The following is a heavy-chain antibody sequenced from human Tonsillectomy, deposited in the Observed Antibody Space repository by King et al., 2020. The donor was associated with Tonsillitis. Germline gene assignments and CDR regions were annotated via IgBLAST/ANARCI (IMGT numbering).Heavy chain of an antibody. D-gene: IGHD1-26*01. CDR3: ARGLSGSYPPYYYYYYMDV. J-gene: IGHJ6*03. CDR2: ITHSGST. CDR1: GGSFSGYY. Sequence: VQLQQWGAGLLKPWETLSLTCAVYGGSFSGYYWSWIRQPPGKGLEWIGEITHSGSTNYNPSLKGRVTISVDTSKNQFSLKLSSVTAAATAVYYCARGLSGSYPPYYYYYYMDVWGKGTTVTVSS. V-gene: IGHV4-34*01.